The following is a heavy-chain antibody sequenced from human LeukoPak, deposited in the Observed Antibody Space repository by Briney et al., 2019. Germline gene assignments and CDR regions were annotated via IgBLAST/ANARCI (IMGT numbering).Heavy chain of an antibody. CDR3: ARDGYYGSGSY. D-gene: IGHD3-10*01. CDR1: GYTFTNYY. Sequence: ASVKDSCKASGYTFTNYYMHWVRQAPGQGVEGMGIINPSGGSTSYAQKFQGRVTMTRGTSTSTVYMELSSLRSEDTAVYYCARDGYYGSGSYWGQGTLVTVSS. J-gene: IGHJ4*02. V-gene: IGHV1-46*01. CDR2: INPSGGST.